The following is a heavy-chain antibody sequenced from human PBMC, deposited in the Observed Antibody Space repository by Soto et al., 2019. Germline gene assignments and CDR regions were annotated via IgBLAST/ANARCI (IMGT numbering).Heavy chain of an antibody. CDR2: IYHSGST. J-gene: IGHJ4*02. D-gene: IGHD1-26*01. CDR1: SGSISSTNW. CDR3: ATYGRENFKY. V-gene: IGHV4-4*02. Sequence: QVHLQESGPGLVEPSGTLSLTCSVSSGSISSTNWWSWVRQPPGKGLEWIGEIYHSGSTNYNPSHKSRVTISIDKSNNQFSLKLNSVTAADTAVYYCATYGRENFKYWGQGSLVTVSS.